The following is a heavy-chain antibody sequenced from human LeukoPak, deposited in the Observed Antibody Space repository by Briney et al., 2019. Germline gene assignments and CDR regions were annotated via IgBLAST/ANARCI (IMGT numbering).Heavy chain of an antibody. CDR3: ARAHSIASYYYGVDV. Sequence: PSETQSLTCTVSGGSISSAYWSWIRQSAGKGLEWIGRMYTGGSTNYNPSLKSRDTMSLDTSKNQISLKLTSVTAADTAVYYCARAHSIASYYYGVDVWGQGTTVSVSS. D-gene: IGHD2/OR15-2a*01. CDR1: GGSISSAY. CDR2: MYTGGST. V-gene: IGHV4-4*07. J-gene: IGHJ6*02.